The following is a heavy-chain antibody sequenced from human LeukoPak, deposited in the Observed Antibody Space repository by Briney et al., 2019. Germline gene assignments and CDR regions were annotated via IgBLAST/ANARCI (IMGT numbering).Heavy chain of an antibody. CDR2: IIPIFGTA. J-gene: IGHJ4*02. V-gene: IGHV1-69*05. CDR3: AREEHSSSSFDY. CDR1: GGTFSSYA. Sequence: ASVKVSCKASGGTFSSYAISWVRQAPGQGLEWMGGIIPIFGTANYAQKFQGRVTITTDESTSTAYMELSSPRSEDTAVYYCAREEHSSSSFDYWGQGTLVTVSS. D-gene: IGHD6-6*01.